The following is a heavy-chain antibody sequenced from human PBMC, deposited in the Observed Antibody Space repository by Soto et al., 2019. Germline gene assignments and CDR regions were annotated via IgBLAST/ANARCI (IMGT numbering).Heavy chain of an antibody. V-gene: IGHV1-8*01. CDR1: GYTFTSYD. CDR3: ARKRYYCSGSYSDNWFDP. CDR2: MNPNSGNT. Sequence: QVQLVQSGAEVKKPGASVKVSCKASGYTFTSYDINWVRQATGQGLEWMGWMNPNSGNTGYAQKFHGRVTMTRSTSISTAYMELSSLRSEDTAVYYCARKRYYCSGSYSDNWFDPWGQGTLVTVSS. J-gene: IGHJ5*02. D-gene: IGHD3-10*01.